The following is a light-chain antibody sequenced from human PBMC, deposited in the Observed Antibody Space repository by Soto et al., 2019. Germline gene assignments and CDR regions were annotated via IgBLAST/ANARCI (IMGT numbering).Light chain of an antibody. J-gene: IGKJ1*01. CDR2: GAS. CDR3: QQYEAVVT. V-gene: IGKV3-20*01. CDR1: QSLTNNY. Sequence: EIVLTQSPGTLSLSPGERATLSCRASQSLTNNYFAWYQQKPGRARRLLIDGASTRTTGIPDRLSGSGSGTDFTLTISRLETEDVAVYYCQQYEAVVTFGQGTKVDIK.